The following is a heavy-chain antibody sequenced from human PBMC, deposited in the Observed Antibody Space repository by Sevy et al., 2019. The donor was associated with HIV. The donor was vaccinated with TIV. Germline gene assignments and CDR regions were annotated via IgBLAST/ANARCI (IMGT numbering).Heavy chain of an antibody. CDR3: STRASSSRGFDN. V-gene: IGHV3-23*01. CDR2: ITGSDGNT. D-gene: IGHD6-6*01. Sequence: GGSLRLSCAASRLTFSSFAMNWVRQTPERGLEWVSTITGSDGNTYYTDSVRGRFTISRDISKNTLYLQMNSLRAEDTAVYYCSTRASSSRGFDNWGQGTLVTVSS. J-gene: IGHJ4*02. CDR1: RLTFSSFA.